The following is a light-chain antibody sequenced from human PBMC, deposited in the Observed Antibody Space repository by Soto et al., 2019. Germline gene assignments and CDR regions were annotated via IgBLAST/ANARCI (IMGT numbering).Light chain of an antibody. CDR1: QGISSW. CDR2: AAS. V-gene: IGKV1-5*01. Sequence: DIQMTQSPSTLPASVGDRVTITCRASQGISSWLAWYQQKPGKAPKLLIYAASTLQSGVPSRFSGSGSGSEFTLTISSLQPDDFATYYCQQYNDYWTFGQGAKVDIK. J-gene: IGKJ1*01. CDR3: QQYNDYWT.